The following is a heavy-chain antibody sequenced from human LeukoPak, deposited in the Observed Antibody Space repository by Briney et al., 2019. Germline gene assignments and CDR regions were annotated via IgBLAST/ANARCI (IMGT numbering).Heavy chain of an antibody. CDR1: GFTFSSYD. CDR3: ASVGPWVNPDYYYYYMDV. V-gene: IGHV3-33*05. J-gene: IGHJ6*03. D-gene: IGHD1-14*01. Sequence: AGGSLRLSCAASGFTFSSYDMHWVRQAPGKGLEWVAVISYDGSNKYYADSVKGRFTISRDNAKNSLYLQMNSLRGEDTAVYYCASVGPWVNPDYYYYYMDVWGKGTTVTVSS. CDR2: ISYDGSNK.